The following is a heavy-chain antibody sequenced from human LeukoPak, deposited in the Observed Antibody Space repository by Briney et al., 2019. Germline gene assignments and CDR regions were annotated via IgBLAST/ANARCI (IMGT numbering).Heavy chain of an antibody. J-gene: IGHJ4*02. Sequence: GESLKISCKGSGYSFTSYWLGWVRQMPGKGLEWMGIIYPGDSDTRYSPSFQGQVTISADKSISTAYLQWSSLKASDTAMYYCARYGDSSGYYDYYFDYWGQGTLVTVSS. CDR1: GYSFTSYW. CDR3: ARYGDSSGYYDYYFDY. D-gene: IGHD3-22*01. CDR2: IYPGDSDT. V-gene: IGHV5-51*01.